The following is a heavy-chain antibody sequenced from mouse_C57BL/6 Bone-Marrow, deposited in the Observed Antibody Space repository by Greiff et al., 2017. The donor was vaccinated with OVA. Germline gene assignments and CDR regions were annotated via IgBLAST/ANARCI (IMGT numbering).Heavy chain of an antibody. D-gene: IGHD2-3*01. CDR1: GYTFTSYW. Sequence: QVQLKQPGAELVKPGASVKLSYKASGYTFTSYWMQWVKQRPGQGLEWIGEIDPSDSYTNYNQKFKGKATLTVDTSSSTAYMQLSSLTSEDSAVDYCARGGWLLPLDYWGQGTTLTVSS. J-gene: IGHJ2*01. CDR2: IDPSDSYT. V-gene: IGHV1-50*01. CDR3: ARGGWLLPLDY.